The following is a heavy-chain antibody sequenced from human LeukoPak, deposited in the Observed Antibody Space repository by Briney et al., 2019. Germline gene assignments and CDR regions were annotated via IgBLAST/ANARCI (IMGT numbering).Heavy chain of an antibody. V-gene: IGHV1-18*01. CDR2: ISAYNGNT. J-gene: IGHJ4*02. CDR3: ARESIGSGSPVDF. CDR1: GYTFTSYG. D-gene: IGHD3-10*01. Sequence: GASVKVSCKASGYTFTSYGISWVRQAPGQGLEWMGWISAYNGNTNYAQKFQGRVTITADKSTSTAYMELSSLRSEDTAVYYCARESIGSGSPVDFWGQGALVTVSS.